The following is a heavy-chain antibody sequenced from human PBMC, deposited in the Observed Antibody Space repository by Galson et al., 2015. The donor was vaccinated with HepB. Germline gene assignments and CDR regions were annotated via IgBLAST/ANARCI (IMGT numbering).Heavy chain of an antibody. J-gene: IGHJ4*02. V-gene: IGHV3-66*01. Sequence: SLRLSCAASGFSVSNNYMSWVRQAPGKGLEWVSVIYNDGSSTYYADSVKGRFIISRDNSKNTLYLQMNSLRAEDTAVYYCVRVGSRNWGWGQGTLVTVSS. CDR1: GFSVSNNY. CDR2: IYNDGSST. CDR3: VRVGSRNWG. D-gene: IGHD3-16*01.